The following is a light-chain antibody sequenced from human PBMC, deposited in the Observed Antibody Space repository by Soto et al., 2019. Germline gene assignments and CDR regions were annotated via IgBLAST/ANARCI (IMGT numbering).Light chain of an antibody. CDR2: AAS. CDR1: QSVSSY. Sequence: EIVLTQSPATLSLSPGERATLSCRASQSVSSYLAWYQQKPGQAPRLLIYAASTRATGIPDRFSGSGSGTDFTLTISRLEPEDFAVFYCQQRSSWPPITFGQGTRLEIK. CDR3: QQRSSWPPIT. J-gene: IGKJ5*01. V-gene: IGKV3-11*01.